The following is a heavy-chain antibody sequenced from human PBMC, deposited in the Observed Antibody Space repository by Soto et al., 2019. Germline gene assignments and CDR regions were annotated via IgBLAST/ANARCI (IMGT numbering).Heavy chain of an antibody. CDR3: ARDHLGPGSSWSHYYYYGMDV. CDR2: IYYSGST. D-gene: IGHD6-13*01. CDR1: GGSVSSGNYY. V-gene: IGHV4-61*01. Sequence: QVQLQESGPGLVKPSETLSLTCTVSGGSVSSGNYYWSWIRQPPGKGLEWIGYIYYSGSTNYNPSPKSRVTISVDTSKNQFSLKLSSVTAADTAMYYCARDHLGPGSSWSHYYYYGMDVWGQGTTVTVSS. J-gene: IGHJ6*02.